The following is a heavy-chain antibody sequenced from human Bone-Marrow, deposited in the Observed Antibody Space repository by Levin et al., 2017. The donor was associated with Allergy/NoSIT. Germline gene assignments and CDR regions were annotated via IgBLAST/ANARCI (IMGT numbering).Heavy chain of an antibody. CDR1: GGSFSGYY. CDR3: ARGLRYFDQIDY. Sequence: PSETLSLTCAVYGGSFSGYYWSWIRQPPGKGLEWIGEINHSGSTNYNPSLKSRVTISVDTSKNQFSLKLSSVTAADTAVYYCARGLRYFDQIDYWGQGTLVTVSS. CDR2: INHSGST. V-gene: IGHV4-34*01. D-gene: IGHD3-9*01. J-gene: IGHJ4*02.